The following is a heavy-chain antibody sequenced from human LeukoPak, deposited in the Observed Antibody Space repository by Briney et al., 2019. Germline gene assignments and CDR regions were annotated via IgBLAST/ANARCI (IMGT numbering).Heavy chain of an antibody. Sequence: GGSLRLSCAASGFTFNRHGMHWVRQAPGKGLEWVAFIRYDGSDKYYADSVKGRFTISRDNSENTLYLQMNSLRPEDTAVYYCARFDSEYRWFDPWGQGTLVTVSS. CDR3: ARFDSEYRWFDP. CDR2: IRYDGSDK. J-gene: IGHJ5*02. CDR1: GFTFNRHG. V-gene: IGHV3-30*02. D-gene: IGHD2-2*01.